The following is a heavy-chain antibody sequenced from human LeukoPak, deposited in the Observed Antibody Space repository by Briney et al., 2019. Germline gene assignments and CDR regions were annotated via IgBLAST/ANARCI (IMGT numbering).Heavy chain of an antibody. CDR2: ISYDGSNK. V-gene: IGHV3-30*01. CDR3: ARDDLLDY. J-gene: IGHJ4*02. CDR1: GFTFSSYA. Sequence: GGSLRLSCAASGFTFSSYAMHWVRQAPGKGLEWVAVISYDGSNKYYADYVKGRFTISRDNSKNTLYLHMNSLRAEDTAVYYCARDDLLDYWGQGTLVTVSS.